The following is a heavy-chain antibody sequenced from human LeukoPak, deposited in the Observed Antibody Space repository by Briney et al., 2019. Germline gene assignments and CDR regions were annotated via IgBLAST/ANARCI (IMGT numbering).Heavy chain of an antibody. CDR1: GGSFSGYY. D-gene: IGHD3-22*01. CDR2: INHSGST. Sequence: SETLSLTCAVYGGSFSGYYWSWIRQPPGKGLEWIGEINHSGSTNYNPSLKSRVTISVDTSKNQFSLKLSSVTAADTAVYYCALDSSGYYFDYWGQGTLATVSS. CDR3: ALDSSGYYFDY. J-gene: IGHJ4*02. V-gene: IGHV4-34*01.